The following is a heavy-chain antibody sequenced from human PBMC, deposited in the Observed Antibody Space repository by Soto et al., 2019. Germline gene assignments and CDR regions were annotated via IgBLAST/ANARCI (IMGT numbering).Heavy chain of an antibody. D-gene: IGHD1-1*01. CDR1: GFTLTVYA. Sequence: GGSLRLSCAASGFTLTVYAMTWVRQTPGKGLEWVSGISGSRTYYADSVKGRFTISRDISKNTLYLQMNSLRAEDTAVYYCARDLTNFDYWGQGTLVTVPS. V-gene: IGHV3-23*01. CDR2: ISGSRT. CDR3: ARDLTNFDY. J-gene: IGHJ4*02.